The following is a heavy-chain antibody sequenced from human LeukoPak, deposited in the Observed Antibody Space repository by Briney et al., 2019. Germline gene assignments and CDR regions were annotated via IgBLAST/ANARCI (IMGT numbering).Heavy chain of an antibody. Sequence: SVKVSCKASGGTFSSYAISWVRQAPGQGLEWMGGIIPIFGTANYAQKFQGRVTITADKSTSTAYMELSSLRSEDTAVYYCARGEFGYFDGLLSNYYGMDVWGKGTTVTVSS. D-gene: IGHD3-9*01. J-gene: IGHJ6*04. CDR2: IIPIFGTA. CDR1: GGTFSSYA. V-gene: IGHV1-69*06. CDR3: ARGEFGYFDGLLSNYYGMDV.